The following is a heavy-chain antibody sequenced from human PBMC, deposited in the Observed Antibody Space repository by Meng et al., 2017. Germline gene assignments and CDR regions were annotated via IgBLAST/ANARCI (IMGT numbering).Heavy chain of an antibody. CDR2: IYHSGST. J-gene: IGHJ4*02. CDR1: GGSISSSNW. V-gene: IGHV4-4*02. Sequence: QVQLQKSGPGLVKPSGTPSLTCAVSGGSISSSNWWSWVRQPPGKGLEWIGEIYHSGSTNYNPSLKSRVTISVDKSKNQFSLKLSSVTAADTAVYYCARDVVGAIIIARGDYWGQGTLVTVSS. D-gene: IGHD1-26*01. CDR3: ARDVVGAIIIARGDY.